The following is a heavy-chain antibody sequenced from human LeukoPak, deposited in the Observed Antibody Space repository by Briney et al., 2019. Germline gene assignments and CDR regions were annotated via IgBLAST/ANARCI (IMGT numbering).Heavy chain of an antibody. CDR3: TGRGLYSSSWWAFDV. V-gene: IGHV3-9*01. J-gene: IGHJ3*01. Sequence: GGSLRLSCAASGFTFDDCAMHWVRQAPGKGLEWVSGISWNSGSIGYADSVKGRFTISRDNSKSTLYLQMNSLRVEDTAVYYCTGRGLYSSSWWAFDVWGQGTVVTVSS. CDR1: GFTFDDCA. CDR2: ISWNSGSI. D-gene: IGHD6-13*01.